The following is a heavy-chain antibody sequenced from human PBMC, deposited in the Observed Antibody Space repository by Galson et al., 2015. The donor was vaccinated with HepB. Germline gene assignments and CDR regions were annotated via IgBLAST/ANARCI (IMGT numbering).Heavy chain of an antibody. CDR3: ARDRLGSSGWVPHAFDI. D-gene: IGHD6-19*01. Sequence: CAISGDSVSSNSAAWNWIRQSPSRGLEWLGRTYYRSKWYNDYAVSVKSRITINPDTSKNQFSLQLNSVTPEDTAVYYCARDRLGSSGWVPHAFDIWGQGTMVTVSS. CDR1: GDSVSSNSAA. V-gene: IGHV6-1*01. J-gene: IGHJ3*02. CDR2: TYYRSKWYN.